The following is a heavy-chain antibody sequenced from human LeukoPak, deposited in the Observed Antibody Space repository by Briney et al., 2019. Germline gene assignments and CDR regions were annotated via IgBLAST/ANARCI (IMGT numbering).Heavy chain of an antibody. J-gene: IGHJ3*01. D-gene: IGHD3-16*01. CDR1: GFTFNDFA. Sequence: GSLRLSCAASGFTFNDFAMTWVRQAPGKGLEWVSTIADAGTYYADSVKGRFIISRDNSKNMLYLQLNSLRADDTAMYYCARNLGPFDVRGHGTMITVSS. CDR3: ARNLGPFDV. V-gene: IGHV3-23*01. CDR2: IADAGT.